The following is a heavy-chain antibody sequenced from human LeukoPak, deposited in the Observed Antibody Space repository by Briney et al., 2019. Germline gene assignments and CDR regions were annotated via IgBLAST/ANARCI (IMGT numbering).Heavy chain of an antibody. V-gene: IGHV6-1*01. CDR3: ALARSECHYGMDV. J-gene: IGHJ6*02. D-gene: IGHD2-2*01. Sequence: TLSPTRAISLESLSFLSVAGDCTRHSPSRGLEWLGRTDYRSKWYNEYAVSVKGRININPVPSNNQFSLQLNSVAPEDTAVYYCALARSECHYGMDVWGQGATVTVFS. CDR2: TDYRSKWYN. CDR1: LESLSFLSVA.